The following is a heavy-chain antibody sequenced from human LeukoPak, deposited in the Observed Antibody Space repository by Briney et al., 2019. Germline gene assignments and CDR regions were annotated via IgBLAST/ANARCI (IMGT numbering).Heavy chain of an antibody. V-gene: IGHV1-18*04. J-gene: IGHJ4*02. CDR3: ARNSLEPADGYNESDY. Sequence: GASVKVSCKASGYTFTSYGISWVRQAPGQGLEWMGWISAYNGNTNYAQKLQGRVTMTTDTSTSTAYMELRSLRSDDTAVYYCARNSLEPADGYNESDYWGQGTLVTVSS. CDR1: GYTFTSYG. CDR2: ISAYNGNT. D-gene: IGHD5-24*01.